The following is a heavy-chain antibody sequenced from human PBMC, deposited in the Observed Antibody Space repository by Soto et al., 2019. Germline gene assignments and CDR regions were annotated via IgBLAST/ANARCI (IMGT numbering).Heavy chain of an antibody. CDR1: GGTFSSYA. J-gene: IGHJ5*02. CDR2: IIPIFGTA. D-gene: IGHD6-13*01. V-gene: IGHV1-69*12. Sequence: QVQLVQSGAEVKKPGSSVKVSCKASGGTFSSYAISWVRQAPGQGLEWMGGIIPIFGTANYAQKFQGRVTITGDEATRTASMELSSLRSEDTAVYYCARDGIAANWFDPWGQGTLVTVSS. CDR3: ARDGIAANWFDP.